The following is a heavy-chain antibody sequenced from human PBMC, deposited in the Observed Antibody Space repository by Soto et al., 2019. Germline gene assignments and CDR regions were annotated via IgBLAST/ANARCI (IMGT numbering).Heavy chain of an antibody. V-gene: IGHV4-31*03. D-gene: IGHD1-20*01. CDR3: AREAPNWNYAYYGMDV. CDR1: GGSISSGGYY. Sequence: QVQLQESGPGLVKPSQTLSLTCTVSGGSISSGGYYWSWIRQHPGKGLEWIGYIYYSGSTYYNPSLKSRVTISVDTSKNQFSLKLSSVTAADTAVYYCAREAPNWNYAYYGMDVWGQGTTVTVSS. J-gene: IGHJ6*02. CDR2: IYYSGST.